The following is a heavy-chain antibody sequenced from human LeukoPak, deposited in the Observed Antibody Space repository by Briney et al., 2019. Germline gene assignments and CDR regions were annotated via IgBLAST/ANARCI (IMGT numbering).Heavy chain of an antibody. V-gene: IGHV1-18*01. CDR1: GYTFTSYG. J-gene: IGHJ4*02. CDR3: ARALLLWFGELFQFGYFDY. Sequence: GASVKVSCKASGYTFTSYGISWVRQAPGQGLEWMGWISAYNGNTNYAQKLQGRVTMTTDTSTSTAYMELRSLRSDDTAVYYCARALLLWFGELFQFGYFDYWGQGTLVTVSS. CDR2: ISAYNGNT. D-gene: IGHD3-10*01.